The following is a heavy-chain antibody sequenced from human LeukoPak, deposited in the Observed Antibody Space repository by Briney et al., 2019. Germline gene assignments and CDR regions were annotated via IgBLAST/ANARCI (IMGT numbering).Heavy chain of an antibody. CDR2: INPSGGST. D-gene: IGHD3-10*01. CDR1: GFTFTSYY. V-gene: IGHV1-46*01. J-gene: IGHJ3*02. CDR3: ARDFMGRGFGELFDAFDI. Sequence: ASVKVSCKASGFTFTSYYMRWVRQAPGQGLEWMGIINPSGGSTSYAQKFQGRVTMTRDTSTSTVYMELSSLRSEDTAVYYCARDFMGRGFGELFDAFDIWGQGTMVTVSS.